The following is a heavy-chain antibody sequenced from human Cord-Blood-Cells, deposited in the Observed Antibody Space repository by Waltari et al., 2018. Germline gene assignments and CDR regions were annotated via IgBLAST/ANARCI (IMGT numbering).Heavy chain of an antibody. CDR3: VRDRTYYYDSSGYPHFDY. CDR1: GYTFTSYG. D-gene: IGHD3-22*01. CDR2: ISAYNGNT. Sequence: QVQLVQSGAEVKKPGASVKVSCKASGYTFTSYGISWVRQAPGQGLEWMGWISAYNGNTNYAQKLQGRVTMTTDTSTSTAYMELRSLRSDDTAVYYCVRDRTYYYDSSGYPHFDYWGQGTLVTVSS. V-gene: IGHV1-18*01. J-gene: IGHJ4*02.